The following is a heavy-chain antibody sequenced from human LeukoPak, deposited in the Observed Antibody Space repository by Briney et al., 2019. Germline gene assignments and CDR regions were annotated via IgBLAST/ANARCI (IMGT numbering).Heavy chain of an antibody. CDR1: GGSFSGYY. J-gene: IGHJ4*02. CDR3: ATMTTVNDY. CDR2: INHSGST. D-gene: IGHD4-17*01. V-gene: IGHV4-34*01. Sequence: SETLSLTCAVYGGSFSGYYWSWIRQPPGKGLGWIGEINHSGSTNYNPSLKSRVTISVDTSKNQFSLKLSSVTAADTAVYYCATMTTVNDYWGQGTLVTVSS.